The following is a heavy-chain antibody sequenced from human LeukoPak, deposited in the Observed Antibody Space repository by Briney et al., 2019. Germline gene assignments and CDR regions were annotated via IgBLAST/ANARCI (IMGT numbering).Heavy chain of an antibody. CDR3: ARLGEVAPQNDH. V-gene: IGHV4-34*01. CDR1: GGSFSGYY. Sequence: MPSETLSLTCAVYGGSFSGYYWSWIRQPPGKGLEWIGEINHSGSTNYNPSLKSRVTISVDTSKNQFSLKLSSVTAADTAVYYCARLGEVAPQNDHWGQGTLVTVSS. D-gene: IGHD3-16*01. J-gene: IGHJ4*02. CDR2: INHSGST.